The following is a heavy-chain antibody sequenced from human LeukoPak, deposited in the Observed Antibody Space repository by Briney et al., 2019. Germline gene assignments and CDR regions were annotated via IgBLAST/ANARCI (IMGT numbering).Heavy chain of an antibody. V-gene: IGHV4-4*07. CDR2: MFINGNT. J-gene: IGHJ2*01. CDR3: ATGDREFDF. CDR1: GGPISNWF. Sequence: SETLSLTCTVSGGPISNWFWNWIRQPAPTGLEWIGRMFINGNTIYNSSLESRATISVDKSTNQVFLKLTSVTAADTAVYYCATGDREFDFWGRGTLVTVSS.